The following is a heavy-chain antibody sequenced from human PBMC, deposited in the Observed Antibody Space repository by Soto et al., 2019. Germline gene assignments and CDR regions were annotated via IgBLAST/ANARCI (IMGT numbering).Heavy chain of an antibody. CDR1: GSSISSGSYY. J-gene: IGHJ4*02. D-gene: IGHD2-15*01. V-gene: IGHV4-31*03. CDR3: ARDYMAVVD. CDR2: IYHSGSA. Sequence: TSETLSLTCTVSGSSISSGSYYWSWIRQHPGKGLEWIGYIYHSGSAYYNPSLKSRATISLDTSKNQFSLKLSSVTAADTAVYYCARDYMAVVDWGQGTLVTVSS.